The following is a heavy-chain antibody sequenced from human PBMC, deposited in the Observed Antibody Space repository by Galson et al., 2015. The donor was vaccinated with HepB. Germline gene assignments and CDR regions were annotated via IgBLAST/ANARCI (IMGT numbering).Heavy chain of an antibody. CDR2: ISSGSSFI. CDR1: GFTFGGFS. V-gene: IGHV3-21*06. CDR3: ARDLTSGCCGAFDI. D-gene: IGHD6-19*01. J-gene: IGHJ3*02. Sequence: SLRLSCAASGFTFGGFSMNWVRQSPGRGLEWVSSISSGSSFIYYADSLKGRFTISRDNAKNSLYLQLNSLRVEDTAMYYCARDLTSGCCGAFDIWGQGTMVTVSS.